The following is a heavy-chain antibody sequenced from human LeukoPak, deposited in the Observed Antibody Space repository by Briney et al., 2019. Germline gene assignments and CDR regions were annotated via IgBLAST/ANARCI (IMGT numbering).Heavy chain of an antibody. D-gene: IGHD2-2*01. Sequence: SETLSLTCTVSGYSISSGYYWGWIRQLPGKGLEWIGSIYHSGSTYYNPSLKSRVTISVDTSKNQFSLKLSSVTAADTAVYYCARDRRNQLPFDYWGQGTLVTVSS. CDR3: ARDRRNQLPFDY. CDR1: GYSISSGYY. J-gene: IGHJ4*02. CDR2: IYHSGST. V-gene: IGHV4-38-2*02.